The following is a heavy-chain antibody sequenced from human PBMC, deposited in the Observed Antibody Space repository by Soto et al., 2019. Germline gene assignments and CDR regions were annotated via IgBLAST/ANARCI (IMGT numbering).Heavy chain of an antibody. D-gene: IGHD2-21*02. Sequence: SETLSLTCTVSGGSVNSGSYYWSWIRQPPGKGLEWIGYIYYSGSTNYNPSLKSRVTISVDTSKNQFSLKLTSVTAADTAVYYCARPYRGGDWHFDYWVYVMLVTVS. CDR2: IYYSGST. V-gene: IGHV4-61*01. CDR3: ARPYRGGDWHFDY. J-gene: IGHJ4*01. CDR1: GGSVNSGSYY.